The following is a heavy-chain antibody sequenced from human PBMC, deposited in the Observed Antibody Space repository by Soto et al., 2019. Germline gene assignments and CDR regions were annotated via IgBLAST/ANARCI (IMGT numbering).Heavy chain of an antibody. Sequence: SETLSLTCAVSGDSISPSYWTRIRQSPGKGLKCIGCIHHSGKSNYSPSLRSRVTMSVDTSKNQFSLKLNSMTAADTAIYYCARVGGSGWNFDSWGQGILVTVSS. V-gene: IGHV4-59*01. CDR3: ARVGGSGWNFDS. CDR1: GDSISPSY. J-gene: IGHJ4*02. D-gene: IGHD6-19*01. CDR2: IHHSGKS.